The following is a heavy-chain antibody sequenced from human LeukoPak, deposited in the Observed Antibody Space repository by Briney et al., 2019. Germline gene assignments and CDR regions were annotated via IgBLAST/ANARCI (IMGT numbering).Heavy chain of an antibody. Sequence: SETLSLTCTVSGGFISSSSYYCVWIRQPPGKGLEWIGNSHYSGRTHYNPSLKSRVIISVDTSKNQFSLKLTSVTAADTAVFYCARHHDPGLGDLSPYFDYWGQGILVTVSS. CDR2: SHYSGRT. J-gene: IGHJ4*02. D-gene: IGHD3-16*02. V-gene: IGHV4-39*01. CDR1: GGFISSSSYY. CDR3: ARHHDPGLGDLSPYFDY.